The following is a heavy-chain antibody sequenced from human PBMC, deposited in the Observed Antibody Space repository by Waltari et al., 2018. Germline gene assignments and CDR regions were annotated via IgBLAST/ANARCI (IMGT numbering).Heavy chain of an antibody. CDR3: ARFWSGYYTRGTFDP. CDR2: IYYSGST. D-gene: IGHD3-3*01. V-gene: IGHV4-39*01. Sequence: QLQLQESGPGLVKPSETLSLTCTVSGGSISSSSYYWGWIPQPPGKGLEWIGSIYYSGSTYYNPSLKSRVTISVDTSKNQFSLKLSSVTAADTAVYYCARFWSGYYTRGTFDPWGQGTLVTVSS. J-gene: IGHJ5*02. CDR1: GGSISSSSYY.